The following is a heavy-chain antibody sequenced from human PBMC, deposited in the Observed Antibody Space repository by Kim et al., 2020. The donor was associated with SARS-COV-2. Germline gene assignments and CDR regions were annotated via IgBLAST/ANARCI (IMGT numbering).Heavy chain of an antibody. CDR3: ARDLRGQLLGSYYYYGMDV. J-gene: IGHJ6*02. V-gene: IGHV3-21*01. Sequence: GGSLRLSCAASGFTFSSYSMNWVRQAPGKGLEWVSYISSSSYIYYSDSVKGRFTISRDNAKNSLYLQMNSLRAEDTAVYYCARDLRGQLLGSYYYYGMDVCGQGTTVSLSS. CDR1: GFTFSSYS. D-gene: IGHD2-2*01. CDR2: ISSSSYI.